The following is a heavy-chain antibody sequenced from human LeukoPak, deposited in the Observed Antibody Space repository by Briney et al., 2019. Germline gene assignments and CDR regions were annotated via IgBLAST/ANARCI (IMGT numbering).Heavy chain of an antibody. CDR3: ARSQSTMATWSLDY. J-gene: IGHJ4*02. Sequence: PGGSLRLSCVVSGFTFSKYRMTWVRQALGKGLEWVANINQDGSDIYYLDSLGGRFTISRDNAAGSVFPHLDNLTVEDTAVYYCARSQSTMATWSLDYWGRGTRVTVSS. D-gene: IGHD5/OR15-5a*01. CDR1: GFTFSKYR. CDR2: INQDGSDI. V-gene: IGHV3-7*01.